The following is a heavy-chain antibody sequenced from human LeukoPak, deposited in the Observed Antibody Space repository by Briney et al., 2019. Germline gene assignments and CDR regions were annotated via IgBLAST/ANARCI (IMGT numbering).Heavy chain of an antibody. CDR2: IYYSGST. D-gene: IGHD2-15*01. J-gene: IGHJ4*02. CDR1: GGSISGYY. CDR3: ATHPPKVCTGGSCTDY. V-gene: IGHV4-59*01. Sequence: SETLSLTCTVSGGSISGYYWSWIRQPPGKGLEWIGYIYYSGSTNYNPSLKSRVTISIHTSKNQFSLKLSSVTSADTAVYYCATHPPKVCTGGSCTDYWGQGTLVTVSS.